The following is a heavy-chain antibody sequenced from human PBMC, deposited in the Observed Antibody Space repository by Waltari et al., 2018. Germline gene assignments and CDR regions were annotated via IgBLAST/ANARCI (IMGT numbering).Heavy chain of an antibody. V-gene: IGHV4-59*01. J-gene: IGHJ4*02. CDR2: IYSTGTT. Sequence: QVQLQESGPRLVRPSETLSLTCTVSGGSINYYYWSWIRQAPGKGLEWIGYIYSTGTTNYNPSLKSRLTMSVDTTKSQFSLNLTSVTAADTAVYYCARDGGQIDYWGQGTLVTVSS. CDR3: ARDGGQIDY. D-gene: IGHD2-15*01. CDR1: GGSINYYY.